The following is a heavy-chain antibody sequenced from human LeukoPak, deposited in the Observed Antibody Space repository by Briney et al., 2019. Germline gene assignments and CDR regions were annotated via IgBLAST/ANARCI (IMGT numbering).Heavy chain of an antibody. CDR3: ARAEYYYGSGSYSGIDY. CDR2: ISSSSSTI. Sequence: PGGSLRLSCVASGFTFSHYSMNWVRQAPGKGLEWVSYISSSSSTIYYADSVKGRFTISRDNAKNSLYLQMNSLRDEDTAVYYCARAEYYYGSGSYSGIDYWGQGTLVTVSS. D-gene: IGHD3-10*01. J-gene: IGHJ4*02. CDR1: GFTFSHYS. V-gene: IGHV3-48*02.